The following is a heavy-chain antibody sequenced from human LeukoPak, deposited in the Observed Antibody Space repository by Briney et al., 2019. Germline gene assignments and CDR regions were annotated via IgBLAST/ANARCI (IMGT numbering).Heavy chain of an antibody. Sequence: SETLSLTCAVYGGSFSGYYWSWIRQPPGKGLEWIGEINHSGSTNYNPSLKSRVTISLDTSKNRFSLKLNSVTAADTAVYYCTRRPNRIYCSGGSCLNWFDPWGQGTLVTVSS. J-gene: IGHJ5*02. V-gene: IGHV4-34*01. D-gene: IGHD2-15*01. CDR2: INHSGST. CDR3: TRRPNRIYCSGGSCLNWFDP. CDR1: GGSFSGYY.